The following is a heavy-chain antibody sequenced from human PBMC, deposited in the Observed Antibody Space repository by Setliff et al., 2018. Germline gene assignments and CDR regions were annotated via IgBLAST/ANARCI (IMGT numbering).Heavy chain of an antibody. CDR1: GGSISSGDYY. V-gene: IGHV4-30-4*08. CDR3: AREVSGSYYGSFDY. D-gene: IGHD1-26*01. Sequence: SETLSLTCTVSGGSISSGDYYWSWIRQPPGKGLEWIGYIYHSGSTYYNPSLKSRVTISVDTSKNQFSLKLSSVTAADTAVYYCAREVSGSYYGSFDYWGQGTLVTVSS. CDR2: IYHSGST. J-gene: IGHJ4*02.